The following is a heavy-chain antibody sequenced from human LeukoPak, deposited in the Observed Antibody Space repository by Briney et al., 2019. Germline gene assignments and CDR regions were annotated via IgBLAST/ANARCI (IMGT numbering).Heavy chain of an antibody. V-gene: IGHV4-34*01. CDR1: GGSFSGYY. CDR3: ARDRRGSYRFDY. D-gene: IGHD1-26*01. J-gene: IGHJ4*02. CDR2: INHSGST. Sequence: SETLSLTCAVYGGSFSGYYWSWIRQPPGKGLEWIGEINHSGSTNYNPSLKSRVIISVDTSKNQFSLKLSSVTAADTAVYYCARDRRGSYRFDYWGQGTLVTVSS.